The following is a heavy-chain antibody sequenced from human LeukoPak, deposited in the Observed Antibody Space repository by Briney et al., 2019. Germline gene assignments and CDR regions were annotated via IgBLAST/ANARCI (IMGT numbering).Heavy chain of an antibody. Sequence: SETLSLTCTVSVGSIRSYYLSWIRQPPGKGLEWIGYIHYTGSTNYNPSLKSRVTISVDTSKNQFSLQLSSVTATDTAVYFCARHSSSWYPDYWGQGTLVTVSS. CDR2: IHYTGST. V-gene: IGHV4-59*08. J-gene: IGHJ4*02. D-gene: IGHD6-13*01. CDR1: VGSIRSYY. CDR3: ARHSSSWYPDY.